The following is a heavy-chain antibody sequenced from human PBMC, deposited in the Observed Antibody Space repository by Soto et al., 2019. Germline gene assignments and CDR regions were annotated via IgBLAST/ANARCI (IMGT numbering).Heavy chain of an antibody. CDR2: MNPNSGNT. V-gene: IGHV1-8*02. CDR3: ARFGTIFGPPSRDI. D-gene: IGHD3-3*01. J-gene: IGHJ3*02. CDR1: GYTFSDYY. Sequence: ASVKVSCKASGYTFSDYYINWVRQATGQGLERMGWMNPNSGNTGYAQKFQGRVTMTRNTSISTAYMELSSLRSEDTAVYYCARFGTIFGPPSRDIWGQGTMVTVSS.